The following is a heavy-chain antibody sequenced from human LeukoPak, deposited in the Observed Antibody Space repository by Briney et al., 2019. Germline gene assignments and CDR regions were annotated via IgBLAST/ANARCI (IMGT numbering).Heavy chain of an antibody. J-gene: IGHJ4*02. D-gene: IGHD4/OR15-4a*01. CDR2: IYYSGST. V-gene: IGHV4-59*01. CDR3: ARGSDYGWDY. Sequence: SPETLSLTCTVSGGSISSYYWSWIQQPPGKGLEWIGYIYYSGSTNYNPSLKSRVTISVDTSKNQFSLKLSSVTAADTAVYYCARGSDYGWDYWGQGTLVTVSS. CDR1: GGSISSYY.